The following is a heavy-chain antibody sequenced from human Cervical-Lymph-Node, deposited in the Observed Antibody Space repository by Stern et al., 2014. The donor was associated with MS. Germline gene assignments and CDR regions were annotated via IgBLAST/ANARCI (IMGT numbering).Heavy chain of an antibody. CDR1: GYSFTAHW. CDR2: IYPGDSDT. J-gene: IGHJ4*02. Sequence: EVQLVESGAEVKKPGESLKVSCKGSGYSFTAHWIAWVRQMPGKGLEWMGIIYPGDSDTRYSPSFQGQFTISADKSISTAYLQWSSLKASDTAMYYCARDYGDYAFDYWGQGTLVTVSS. D-gene: IGHD4-17*01. CDR3: ARDYGDYAFDY. V-gene: IGHV5-51*01.